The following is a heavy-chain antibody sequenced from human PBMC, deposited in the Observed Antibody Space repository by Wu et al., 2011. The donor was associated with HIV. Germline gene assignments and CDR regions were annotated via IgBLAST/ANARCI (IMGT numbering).Heavy chain of an antibody. CDR2: INPKTGDT. D-gene: IGHD3-22*01. CDR3: ARGTDSHYYYYYYMDV. V-gene: IGHV1-2*02. CDR1: GYTFITYS. Sequence: QIQLVQSGAAVKKPGASEKVSCKASGYTFITYSIHWVRQAPGQGLEWVAYINPKTGDTDYAQKFQGRVTLTRDTSINTVYMELTRLRSDDTAMYYCARGTDSHYYYYYYMDVWGKGTTVTVSS. J-gene: IGHJ6*03.